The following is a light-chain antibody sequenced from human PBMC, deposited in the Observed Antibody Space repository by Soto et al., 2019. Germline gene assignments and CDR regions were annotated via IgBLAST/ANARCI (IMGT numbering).Light chain of an antibody. CDR1: QSVSSN. CDR2: GAS. J-gene: IGKJ1*01. CDR3: QQYNNWPPWT. V-gene: IGKV3-15*01. Sequence: EIVMTQSPATLSVSPGERATLSCRASQSVSSNFAWYQQKPGQAPRLLIYGASTRATGIPARFSGSGSRTEFTLTISSLQSEDFAVYCCQQYNNWPPWTFGQGTKVEIK.